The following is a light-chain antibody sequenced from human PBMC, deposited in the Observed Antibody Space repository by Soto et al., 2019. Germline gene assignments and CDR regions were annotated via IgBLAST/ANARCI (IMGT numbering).Light chain of an antibody. V-gene: IGKV1-5*01. CDR1: QRISRC. CDR2: DAS. Sequence: DIQITQSPSTLSASVGYRVTITCLASQRISRCLARYQQKQGKAPKLLIYDASSFESRVPSRFSGSGSRTEFTLTISSLQPADFATYYCQHYNSYSEAFGQGTKV. J-gene: IGKJ1*01. CDR3: QHYNSYSEA.